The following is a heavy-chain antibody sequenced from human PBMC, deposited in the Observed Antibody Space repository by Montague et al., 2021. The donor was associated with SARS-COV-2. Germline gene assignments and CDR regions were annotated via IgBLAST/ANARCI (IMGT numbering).Heavy chain of an antibody. D-gene: IGHD3-22*01. Sequence: SLRLSCAASGFTFSSYAMSWVRQAPGKGLEWVSAISGSVGSTYYPYSFNVRFTISRDNSKNTLYLQMNSLRAEDTAVYYCAKDLEFGIVVVITYYFDYWGQGTLVTVSS. V-gene: IGHV3-23*01. CDR1: GFTFSSYA. J-gene: IGHJ4*02. CDR2: ISGSVGST. CDR3: AKDLEFGIVVVITYYFDY.